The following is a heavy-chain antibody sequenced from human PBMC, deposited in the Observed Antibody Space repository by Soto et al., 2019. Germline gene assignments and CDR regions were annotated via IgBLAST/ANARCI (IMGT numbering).Heavy chain of an antibody. CDR2: INPSGGST. J-gene: IGHJ4*02. Sequence: QVQLVQSGAEVKKPGASVKVSCKASGYTFTNYYMHWVRQAPGQGLEWMGLINPSGGSTSYAQKFPGRVTMTMDASTSTGYMELSSLTSEDKGVYYCARGIAVAGTIFDYWGQGTLVTVSS. V-gene: IGHV1-46*03. CDR3: ARGIAVAGTIFDY. D-gene: IGHD6-19*01. CDR1: GYTFTNYY.